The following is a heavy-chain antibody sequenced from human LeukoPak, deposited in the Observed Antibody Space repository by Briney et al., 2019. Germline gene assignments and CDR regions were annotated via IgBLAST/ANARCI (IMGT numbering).Heavy chain of an antibody. CDR3: ATLYSSGWYLSGFDY. J-gene: IGHJ4*02. CDR1: GFTFDDYA. Sequence: PGGSLRLSCAASGFTFDDYAMHRVRQAPGKGLEWVSGISWNSGSIGYADSVKGRFTISRDNAKNSLYLQMNSLRAEDTALYYCATLYSSGWYLSGFDYWGQGTLVTVSS. D-gene: IGHD6-19*01. CDR2: ISWNSGSI. V-gene: IGHV3-9*01.